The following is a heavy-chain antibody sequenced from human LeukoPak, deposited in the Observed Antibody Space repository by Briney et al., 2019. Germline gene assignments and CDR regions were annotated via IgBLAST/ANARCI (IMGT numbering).Heavy chain of an antibody. CDR2: ISGSGGST. D-gene: IGHD4-17*01. Sequence: GGTLRLSCAASGFTFSSYGMSWVRQAPGKGLEWVSAISGSGGSTYYADSVKGRFTISRDNSKNTLYLQMNSLRAEDTAVYYSAKVFWGDYEAFDYWGQGTLVTVSS. CDR3: AKVFWGDYEAFDY. V-gene: IGHV3-23*01. CDR1: GFTFSSYG. J-gene: IGHJ4*02.